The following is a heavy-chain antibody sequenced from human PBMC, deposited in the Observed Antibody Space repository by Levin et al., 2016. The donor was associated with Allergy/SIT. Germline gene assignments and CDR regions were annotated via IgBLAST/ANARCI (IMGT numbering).Heavy chain of an antibody. D-gene: IGHD4-17*01. CDR2: IIPIFGTA. Sequence: WVRQAPGQGLEWMGGIIPIFGTANYAQKFQGRVTITADESTSTAYMELSSLRSEDTAVYYCARDGRTARLRGIYWGQGTLVTVSS. CDR3: ARDGRTARLRGIY. J-gene: IGHJ4*02. V-gene: IGHV1-69*01.